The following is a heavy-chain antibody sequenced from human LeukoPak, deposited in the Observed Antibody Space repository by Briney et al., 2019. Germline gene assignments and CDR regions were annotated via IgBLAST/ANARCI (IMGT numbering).Heavy chain of an antibody. V-gene: IGHV4-39*07. Sequence: SETLSLTCTVSGGSISSSSYYWGWIRQAPGKGLEWIGSVYYTGSTYDNPSLKSRSTMSVDTSKNQFSLRLSSVTAADTAVYYCARRGTTRAQLLYRENWFDPWGQGTLVTVSS. D-gene: IGHD2-2*02. CDR1: GGSISSSSYY. CDR2: VYYTGST. J-gene: IGHJ5*02. CDR3: ARRGTTRAQLLYRENWFDP.